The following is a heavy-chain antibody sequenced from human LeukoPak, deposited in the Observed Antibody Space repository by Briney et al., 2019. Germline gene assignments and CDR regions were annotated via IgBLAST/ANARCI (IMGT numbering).Heavy chain of an antibody. J-gene: IGHJ5*02. CDR1: GVSINNSNYY. Sequence: SDTLSLTCTVSGVSINNSNYYWAWIRQPPGKELEWIGIMSFTGSSHYNPSFQGRFTLSVDTSKNQFSLKLSSVTAADTAVYYCARDPGEQLANWFDPWGQGTLVTVSS. V-gene: IGHV4-39*07. CDR3: ARDPGEQLANWFDP. CDR2: MSFTGSS. D-gene: IGHD6-6*01.